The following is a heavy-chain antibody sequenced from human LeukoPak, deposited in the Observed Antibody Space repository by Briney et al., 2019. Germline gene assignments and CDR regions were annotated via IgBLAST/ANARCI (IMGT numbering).Heavy chain of an antibody. V-gene: IGHV3-33*08. J-gene: IGHJ3*02. CDR2: IWYGGSNK. CDR1: GFTFSSYG. Sequence: GGSLRLSCAASGFTFSSYGMHWVRQAPGKGLEWVAVIWYGGSNKYYADSVKGRFTISRDNSKNTLYLQMNSLRAEDTAVYYCASQEQPLGAFDIWGQGTMVTVSS. D-gene: IGHD1/OR15-1a*01. CDR3: ASQEQPLGAFDI.